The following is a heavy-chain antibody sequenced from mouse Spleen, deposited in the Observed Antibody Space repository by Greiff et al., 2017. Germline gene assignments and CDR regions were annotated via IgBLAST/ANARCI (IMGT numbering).Heavy chain of an antibody. J-gene: IGHJ1*01. Sequence: EVKLVESGGGLVKPGGSLKLSCAASGFTFSSYAMSWVRQTPEKRLEWVATISSGGSYTHYPDSVKGRFTISRDNAKNTLYLQMSSLRSEDTAMYYCARHYYYGSSGYFDVWGAGTTVTVSS. CDR3: ARHYYYGSSGYFDV. CDR1: GFTFSSYA. D-gene: IGHD1-1*01. CDR2: ISSGGSYT. V-gene: IGHV5-9-3*01.